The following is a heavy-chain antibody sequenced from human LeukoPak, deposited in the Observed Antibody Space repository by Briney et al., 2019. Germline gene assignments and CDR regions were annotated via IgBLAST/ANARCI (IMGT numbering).Heavy chain of an antibody. CDR3: ARDWRLHYGSGSYYTPYFDY. Sequence: GGSLRLSCAASGFTFSSYSMSWVRQAPGKGLEWVSSISSSSSYIYYADSVKGRFTISRDNAKNSLYLQMNSLRAEDTAVYYCARDWRLHYGSGSYYTPYFDYWGQGTLVTVSS. CDR1: GFTFSSYS. J-gene: IGHJ4*02. CDR2: ISSSSSYI. D-gene: IGHD3-10*01. V-gene: IGHV3-21*01.